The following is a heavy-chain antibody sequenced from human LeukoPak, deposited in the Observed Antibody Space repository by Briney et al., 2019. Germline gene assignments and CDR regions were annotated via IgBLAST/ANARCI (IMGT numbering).Heavy chain of an antibody. CDR1: GFTFSSYW. V-gene: IGHV3-7*05. D-gene: IGHD2-21*02. Sequence: GGSLRLSCAASGFTFSSYWMSWVRQAPGKGLEWVANIKQDGSEKFYVDSVKGRFTISRDNAKNSLNLQMNSLRAEDTAVYYCAREGIVVVTDPYWYFDLWGRGTLVTVSS. CDR3: AREGIVVVTDPYWYFDL. J-gene: IGHJ2*01. CDR2: IKQDGSEK.